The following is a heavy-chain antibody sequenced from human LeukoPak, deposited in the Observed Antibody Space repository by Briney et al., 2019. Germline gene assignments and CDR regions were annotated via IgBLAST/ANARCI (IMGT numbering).Heavy chain of an antibody. J-gene: IGHJ4*02. CDR3: ARVNSRRGYFDY. V-gene: IGHV4-4*07. CDR2: IYSSGST. Sequence: SETLSLTCTVSGGSISNYYWSWIRQPAGKGLEWIGRIYSSGSTNYNPSLESRVTVSVDTSKNQFSLKLSSVTAADTAVYYCARVNSRRGYFDYWGQGTLVTVSS. CDR1: GGSISNYY.